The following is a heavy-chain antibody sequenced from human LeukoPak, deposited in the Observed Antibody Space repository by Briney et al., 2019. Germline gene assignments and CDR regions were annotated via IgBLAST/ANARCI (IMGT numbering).Heavy chain of an antibody. J-gene: IGHJ4*02. Sequence: SETLSLTCTVSGGSISSYYWSWVRQPPGKGLEWIGEIYHSGSTNYNPSLKSRVTITVVKSKNQFSLKLSSVTAADTAVYYCARKDYGDHRGFDYWGQGTLVTVSS. V-gene: IGHV4-4*02. CDR1: GGSISSYY. CDR2: IYHSGST. D-gene: IGHD4-17*01. CDR3: ARKDYGDHRGFDY.